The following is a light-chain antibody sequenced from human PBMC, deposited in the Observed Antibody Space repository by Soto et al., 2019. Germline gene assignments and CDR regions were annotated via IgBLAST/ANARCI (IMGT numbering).Light chain of an antibody. Sequence: DIQLTQSPSFLSASVGDRVTITCRASQGLSSDLAWYQQKPGKAPKLLIYAASTLQSGVPSRFSGSGSGTEFTLTISSLQPEDFATYYCQQLNSYPITFGQGTRPEIK. CDR1: QGLSSD. J-gene: IGKJ5*01. CDR3: QQLNSYPIT. V-gene: IGKV1-9*01. CDR2: AAS.